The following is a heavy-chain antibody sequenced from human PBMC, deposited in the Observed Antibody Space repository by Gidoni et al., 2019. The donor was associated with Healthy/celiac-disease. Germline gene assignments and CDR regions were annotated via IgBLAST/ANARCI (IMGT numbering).Heavy chain of an antibody. CDR2: MRPNSGNT. Sequence: QVQLVQSGAAVKKPGASVKVSCTASGYTFTSYDINWVRQATGQGLEWMGWMRPNSGNTGYAQKFQGRVTMPRNTSISTAYMELSSLRSEDTAVYYCARTAAGIGGWFVPWGQGTLVTVSS. D-gene: IGHD6-13*01. CDR1: GYTFTSYD. J-gene: IGHJ5*02. V-gene: IGHV1-8*01. CDR3: ARTAAGIGGWFVP.